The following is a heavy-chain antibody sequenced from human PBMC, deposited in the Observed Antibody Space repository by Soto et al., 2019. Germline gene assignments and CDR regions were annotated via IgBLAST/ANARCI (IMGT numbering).Heavy chain of an antibody. Sequence: ASETLSLTCAVFGGYFSGYHWSWIRQPPGKGLEWIGEINHSGSSNYDPSLTSRVTISIDTSKNQFSLKLSSVTAADTAVYYCARVRDTYFAYWGQGTLVTVSS. J-gene: IGHJ4*02. CDR2: INHSGSS. D-gene: IGHD5-18*01. V-gene: IGHV4-34*01. CDR1: GGYFSGYH. CDR3: ARVRDTYFAY.